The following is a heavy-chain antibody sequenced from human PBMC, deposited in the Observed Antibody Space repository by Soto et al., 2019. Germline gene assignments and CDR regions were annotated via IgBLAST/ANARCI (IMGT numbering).Heavy chain of an antibody. CDR2: ISYDGSNK. V-gene: IGHV3-30*18. J-gene: IGHJ6*02. Sequence: GGSLRLSCAASGFTFSSYGMHWVRQAPGKGLEWVAVISYDGSNKYYADSVKGRFTISRDNSKKTLYLQMNSLRAEDTAVYYCAKVSIGGTTPYYYYYYGMDVWGQGTTVTVSS. CDR1: GFTFSSYG. CDR3: AKVSIGGTTPYYYYYYGMDV. D-gene: IGHD1-7*01.